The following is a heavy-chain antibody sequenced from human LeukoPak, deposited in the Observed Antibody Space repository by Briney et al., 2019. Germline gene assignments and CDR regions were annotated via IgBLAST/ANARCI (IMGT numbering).Heavy chain of an antibody. V-gene: IGHV4-61*01. CDR3: ATNGGYSYGWFDY. CDR2: NYYSGST. CDR1: GGSISSGSYY. Sequence: PSETLSLTCTVSGGSISSGSYYWSWIRQPPGKGLEWIGYNYYSGSTNYNPSLKSRVTISVDTSKNQFSLKLSSVTAADTAVYYCATNGGYSYGWFDYWGQGTLVTVSS. D-gene: IGHD5-18*01. J-gene: IGHJ4*02.